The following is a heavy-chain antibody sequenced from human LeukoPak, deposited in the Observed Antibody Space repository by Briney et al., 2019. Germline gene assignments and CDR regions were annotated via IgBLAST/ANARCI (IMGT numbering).Heavy chain of an antibody. CDR3: ARQPLAFCGGDCYSGFFQH. V-gene: IGHV4-39*01. CDR2: IFYSGTT. Sequence: SETLSLTCTVSGGPISSSSYIWGWIRQPPGKGLEWLGSIFYSGTTYYNPPLKGRVTISVDTSTNQFSLRVRSVTAADTAVYYCARQPLAFCGGDCYSGFFQHWGQGTLVTVSS. CDR1: GGPISSSSYI. J-gene: IGHJ1*01. D-gene: IGHD2-21*02.